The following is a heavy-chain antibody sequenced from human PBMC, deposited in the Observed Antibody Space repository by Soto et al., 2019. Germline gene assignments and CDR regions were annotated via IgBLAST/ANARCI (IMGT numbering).Heavy chain of an antibody. Sequence: SETLSLTCAVYGGSFSGYYWSWIRQPPGKGLEWIGEINHSGSTNYNPSLKSRVTISVDTSKNQFSLKLSSVTAADTAVYYCVRGLGYSSSSPFDYWGQGTLVTVSS. CDR3: VRGLGYSSSSPFDY. J-gene: IGHJ4*02. D-gene: IGHD6-6*01. CDR2: INHSGST. CDR1: GGSFSGYY. V-gene: IGHV4-34*01.